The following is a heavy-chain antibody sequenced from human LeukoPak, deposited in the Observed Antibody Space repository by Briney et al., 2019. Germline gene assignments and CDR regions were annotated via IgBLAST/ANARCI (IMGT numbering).Heavy chain of an antibody. CDR3: ARGYNYYYGMDV. J-gene: IGHJ6*02. D-gene: IGHD3-22*01. CDR2: ISYDGSNK. Sequence: GGSLRLSCAASGFTFKNYAMKWVRQAPGKGLEWVAVISYDGSNKYYADSVKGRFTISRDNSKNTLYLQMNSLRAEDTAVYYCARGYNYYYGMDVWGQGTTVTVSS. V-gene: IGHV3-30-3*01. CDR1: GFTFKNYA.